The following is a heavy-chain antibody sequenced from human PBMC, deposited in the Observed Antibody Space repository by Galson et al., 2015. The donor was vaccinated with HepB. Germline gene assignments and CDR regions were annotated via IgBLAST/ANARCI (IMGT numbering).Heavy chain of an antibody. CDR1: GFTFSSYT. D-gene: IGHD2-15*01. CDR3: ATGTLALSGPSLY. Sequence: SLRLSCAVSGFTFSSYTMRWVRQAPGKGLEWVADISGSGGSTYYADSVKGRFTISRDTSENTLYLQLNSLTAEDTAVYYCATGTLALSGPSLYWGQGTLVIVSS. V-gene: IGHV3-23*01. CDR2: ISGSGGST. J-gene: IGHJ4*02.